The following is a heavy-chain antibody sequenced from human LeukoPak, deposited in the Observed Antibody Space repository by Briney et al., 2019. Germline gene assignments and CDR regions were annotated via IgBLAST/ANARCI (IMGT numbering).Heavy chain of an antibody. CDR1: RGSVTSYF. CDR3: ARDVDSESGLFGV. J-gene: IGHJ2*01. D-gene: IGHD3-16*01. CDR2: VHASGST. V-gene: IGHV4-4*07. Sequence: PSETLSLICNVSRGSVTSYFWNGIRQPAGKGLEWIGRVHASGSTNYSPSLKSRLTIFLDKSKNNFSLKLTSVTAADTAVYYCARDVDSESGLFGVWGRGIPVLVSS.